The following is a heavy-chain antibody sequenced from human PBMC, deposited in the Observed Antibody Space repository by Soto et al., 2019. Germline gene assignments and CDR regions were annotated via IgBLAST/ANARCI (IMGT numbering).Heavy chain of an antibody. V-gene: IGHV3-74*01. CDR2: VKYDGGST. Sequence: EVQLVESGGGLVQPGGSLRLSCAASGFTFSDYWMHWVRQVPGKGLVWVSRVKYDGGSTSYGDSVKGRFTISRDNAKTTLYLQMNSLRAEDTAVYYCARGLRGKYGTDVWGQGTTVTVSS. J-gene: IGHJ6*02. CDR1: GFTFSDYW. CDR3: ARGLRGKYGTDV.